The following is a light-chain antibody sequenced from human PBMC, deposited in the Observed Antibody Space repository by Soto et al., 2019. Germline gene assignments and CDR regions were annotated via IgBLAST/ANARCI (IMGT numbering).Light chain of an antibody. CDR1: QSVSTF. J-gene: IGKJ5*01. V-gene: IGKV3-11*01. Sequence: IMLTQSPATVSLSQGERAILSCRASQSVSTFLAWFQQKPGQPPRLLIYNASNRTTGIPARFSGSGSGTDFTLTISSLEPEDFAVYYCQQRGDWPPITFGQGTRLAI. CDR3: QQRGDWPPIT. CDR2: NAS.